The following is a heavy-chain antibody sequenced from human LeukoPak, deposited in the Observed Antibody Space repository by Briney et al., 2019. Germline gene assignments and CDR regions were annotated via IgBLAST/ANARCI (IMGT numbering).Heavy chain of an antibody. Sequence: GASVKVSCKASGYTFTSYYMHWVRQAPGQGLEWMGIINPSGGSTSYAQKFQGRVTMTRDTSISTAYMELSRLRSDDTAVYYCAREVTVVVAAAAFDIWGQGTMVTVSS. V-gene: IGHV1-46*01. CDR1: GYTFTSYY. CDR2: INPSGGST. J-gene: IGHJ3*02. D-gene: IGHD3-22*01. CDR3: AREVTVVVAAAAFDI.